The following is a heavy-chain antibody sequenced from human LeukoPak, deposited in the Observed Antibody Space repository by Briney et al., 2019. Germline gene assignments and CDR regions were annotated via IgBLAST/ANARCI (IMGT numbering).Heavy chain of an antibody. Sequence: ASVKVSCKASGYTFTSYNIHWVRQAPGQGLAWMGWINPPSGGTNYAQKFQGRVTMTRDTSISTAYMELSRLTSDDTAFYYCARCPYYYDSSGYHRGEYFQHWGQGTLVSVSS. D-gene: IGHD3-22*01. CDR3: ARCPYYYDSSGYHRGEYFQH. J-gene: IGHJ1*01. CDR1: GYTFTSYN. V-gene: IGHV1-2*02. CDR2: INPPSGGT.